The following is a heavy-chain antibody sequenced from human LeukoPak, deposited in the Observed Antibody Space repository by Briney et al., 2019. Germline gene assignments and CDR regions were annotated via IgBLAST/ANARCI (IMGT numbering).Heavy chain of an antibody. D-gene: IGHD6-19*01. Sequence: GGSLRLSCSASGFTFSSYAMSWVRQAPGKGLEWVSAISGSGGSSYYADSVKGRFTISRDNSKNTLFLQMNSLRAEDTAVYFCAKDPDLRAVAGYLDYWGQGTLVTVSS. CDR1: GFTFSSYA. V-gene: IGHV3-23*01. J-gene: IGHJ4*02. CDR2: ISGSGGSS. CDR3: AKDPDLRAVAGYLDY.